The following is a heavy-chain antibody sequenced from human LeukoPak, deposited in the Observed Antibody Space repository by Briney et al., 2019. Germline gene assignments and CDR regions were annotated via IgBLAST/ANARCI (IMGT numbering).Heavy chain of an antibody. D-gene: IGHD1-26*01. CDR3: ARGGDSIVGATTFAFEI. Sequence: ASVKVSCKASGYTFTSYDINWVRQATGQGLEWMGWMNPNSGNRGYAQKFQGRVTMTRNTSISTAYMELSSLRAEDTAVYYCARGGDSIVGATTFAFEIWGQGTMVTVSS. V-gene: IGHV1-8*01. J-gene: IGHJ3*02. CDR1: GYTFTSYD. CDR2: MNPNSGNR.